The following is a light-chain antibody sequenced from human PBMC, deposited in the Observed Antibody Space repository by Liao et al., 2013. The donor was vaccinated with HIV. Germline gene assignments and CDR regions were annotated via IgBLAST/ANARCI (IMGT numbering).Light chain of an antibody. CDR1: QLGNKY. CDR3: QAWDSIAAV. Sequence: SYELTQPPSVSVSPGQTASITCSGSQLGNKYTCWFQLKPGQSPVLVIYQDSKRPSGIPQRFSGSNSGNTATLTISGTQAMDEADYYCQAWDSIAAVFGGGTKLTVL. V-gene: IGLV3-1*01. CDR2: QDS. J-gene: IGLJ2*01.